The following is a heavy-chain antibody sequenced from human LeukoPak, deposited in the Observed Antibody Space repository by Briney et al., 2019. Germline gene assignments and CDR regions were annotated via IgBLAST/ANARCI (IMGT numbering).Heavy chain of an antibody. CDR2: LPPDGSYQ. CDR1: GFTFSDYT. J-gene: IGHJ4*02. CDR3: ARGLHDRSWYGAH. D-gene: IGHD6-13*01. Sequence: GGSPRLSCAASGFTFSDYTMQWVRQAPGKRLEWVALLPPDGSYQYYADSLKGRFTISRDNFKNALYLQMNSLRLEDTAVYYCARGLHDRSWYGAHWGQGTLLSVSS. V-gene: IGHV3-30*04.